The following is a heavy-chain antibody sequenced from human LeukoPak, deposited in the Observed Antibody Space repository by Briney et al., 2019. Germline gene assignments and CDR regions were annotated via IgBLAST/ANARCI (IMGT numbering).Heavy chain of an antibody. V-gene: IGHV4-34*01. D-gene: IGHD3-3*01. CDR3: ARVSRYDFWSGFQISVFDY. CDR1: GGSFSGYY. J-gene: IGHJ4*02. CDR2: INHSGST. Sequence: SETLSLTCAVYGGSFSGYYWSWIRQPPGKGLEWIGEINHSGSTNYNPSLKSRVTISVDTSKNQFSLKLSSVTAADTAVYYCARVSRYDFWSGFQISVFDYWGQGTLVTVSS.